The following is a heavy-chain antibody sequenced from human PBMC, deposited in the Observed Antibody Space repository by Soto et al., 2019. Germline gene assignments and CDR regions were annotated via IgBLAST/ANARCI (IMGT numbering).Heavy chain of an antibody. V-gene: IGHV1-2*02. CDR2: INPNSGGT. CDR3: ARERGSGWLERDYFDY. Sequence: ASVKVSCKASGYTFTGYYMHWVRQAPGQGLEWMGWINPNSGGTNYAQKFQGRVTMTRDTSISTAYMELSRLRSDDTAVYYCARERGSGWLERDYFDYWGQGTLVTV. J-gene: IGHJ4*02. D-gene: IGHD5-12*01. CDR1: GYTFTGYY.